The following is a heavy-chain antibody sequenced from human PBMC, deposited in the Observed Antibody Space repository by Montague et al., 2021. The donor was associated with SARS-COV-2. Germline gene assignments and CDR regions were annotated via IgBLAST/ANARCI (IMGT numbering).Heavy chain of an antibody. J-gene: IGHJ6*02. D-gene: IGHD3-22*01. CDR2: ISNSGGRT. CDR1: GFTFSSYA. V-gene: IGHV3-23*01. Sequence: SLRLSCAASGFTFSSYALTWVRLAPGKGLEWVSAISNSGGRTYYADSVKGRFTISRDNSKNTLYLQMNSLRGEDTAIYYCAKSGVVINPYYYYGMDVWGQGTTVTVSS. CDR3: AKSGVVINPYYYYGMDV.